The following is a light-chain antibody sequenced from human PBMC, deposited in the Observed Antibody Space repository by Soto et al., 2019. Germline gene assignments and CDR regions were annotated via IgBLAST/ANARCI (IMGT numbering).Light chain of an antibody. CDR2: GAS. CDR3: QLYGSSPLIT. V-gene: IGKV3-20*01. Sequence: EIVLTQSPGTLSLSPGERATLSCRASQSISSSYLAWYQQKPGQAPRFIIYGASTRATGVPDRFSGSGSGTDVPLTVSRLEPEDFAVYYCQLYGSSPLITFGQRTRLEIK. J-gene: IGKJ5*01. CDR1: QSISSSY.